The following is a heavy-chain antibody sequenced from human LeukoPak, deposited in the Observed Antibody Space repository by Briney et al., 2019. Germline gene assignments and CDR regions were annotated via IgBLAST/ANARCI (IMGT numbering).Heavy chain of an antibody. Sequence: SETLSLTCTVSGGSISSYYWSWIRQPPGKGLEWVGYIYYSGSTNYNPFLKSRVTISVDTSKNQFSLKLSSVTAADTAVYYCARDPSSGSPYGFDPWGQGTLVTVSP. V-gene: IGHV4-59*01. J-gene: IGHJ5*02. CDR1: GGSISSYY. D-gene: IGHD6-19*01. CDR3: ARDPSSGSPYGFDP. CDR2: IYYSGST.